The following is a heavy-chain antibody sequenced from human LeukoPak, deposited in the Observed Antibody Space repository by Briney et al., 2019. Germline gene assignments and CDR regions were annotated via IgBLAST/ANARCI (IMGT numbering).Heavy chain of an antibody. Sequence: SETLSLTCAVYGGSFSGYYWSWIRQPPGKGLEWIGEINHSGSTNYNPSLKSRVTISVDTSKNQFSLKLSSVTAADTAVYYCARKTKYYYDSSGYYFEYFQHWGQGTLVTVSS. J-gene: IGHJ1*01. D-gene: IGHD3-22*01. CDR3: ARKTKYYYDSSGYYFEYFQH. CDR1: GGSFSGYY. V-gene: IGHV4-34*01. CDR2: INHSGST.